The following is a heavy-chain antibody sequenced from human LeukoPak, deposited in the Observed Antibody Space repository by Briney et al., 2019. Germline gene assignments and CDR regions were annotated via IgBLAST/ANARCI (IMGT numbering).Heavy chain of an antibody. CDR3: ARALLWFGELTPTPFDY. CDR2: IYTSGST. CDR1: GGSISSGSYY. V-gene: IGHV4-61*02. J-gene: IGHJ4*02. D-gene: IGHD3-10*01. Sequence: SETLSLTCTVSGGSISSGSYYWSWIRQPAGKGLEWIGRIYTSGSTNYNPSLKSRVTISVDTSKNQFSLKLSSVTAADTAVHYCARALLWFGELTPTPFDYWGQGTLVTVSS.